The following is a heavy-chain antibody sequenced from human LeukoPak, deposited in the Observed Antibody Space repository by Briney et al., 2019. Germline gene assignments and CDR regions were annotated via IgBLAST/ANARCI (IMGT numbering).Heavy chain of an antibody. Sequence: GGSLRLSCAASGFTFGDYYMTWIRQAPGKGLEWVSYISNSGNTIKDADSVKGRFTISRDNAKNSLYLEMNSLRAEDTAVYYCARDRGYYDSSDGAFDIWGQGTMVTVSS. CDR1: GFTFGDYY. J-gene: IGHJ3*02. CDR2: ISNSGNTI. V-gene: IGHV3-11*04. CDR3: ARDRGYYDSSDGAFDI. D-gene: IGHD3-22*01.